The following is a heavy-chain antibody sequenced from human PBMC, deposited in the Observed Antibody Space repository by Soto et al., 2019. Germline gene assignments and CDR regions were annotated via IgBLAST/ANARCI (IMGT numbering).Heavy chain of an antibody. J-gene: IGHJ4*02. CDR2: LNTDGSAS. CDR1: GFNFNTYW. CDR3: VTDQGYSAFNY. D-gene: IGHD2-21*01. Sequence: EVQLVESGGGLVQPGGSLGLSCAASGFNFNTYWMTWVRQAPGKGLEWVANLNTDGSASYYVDSVRGRFTISRDNAKNSLYLQMNSLRVEDTATYFCVTDQGYSAFNYWGQGTPVTVSS. V-gene: IGHV3-7*04.